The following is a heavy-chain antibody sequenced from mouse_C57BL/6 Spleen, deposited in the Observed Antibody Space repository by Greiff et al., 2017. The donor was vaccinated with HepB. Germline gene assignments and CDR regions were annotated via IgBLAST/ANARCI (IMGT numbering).Heavy chain of an antibody. D-gene: IGHD1-1*01. J-gene: IGHJ2*01. CDR3: ARIKKVVATYFDY. CDR1: GYTFTSYW. CDR2: TNPTNGRT. V-gene: IGHV1S81*02. Sequence: QVQLQQPGAELVKAGASVKMSCKASGYTFTSYWMHWVKQRLGQGLEWFAETNPTNGRTYYNEKFKSKATLTVEKSSSTAYMLLSGPTFEDSAVYYCARIKKVVATYFDYCGQGTTLTVSS.